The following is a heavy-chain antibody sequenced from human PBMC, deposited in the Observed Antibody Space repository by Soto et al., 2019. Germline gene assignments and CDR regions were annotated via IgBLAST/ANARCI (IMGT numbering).Heavy chain of an antibody. J-gene: IGHJ5*02. CDR2: ISGSGGGT. V-gene: IGHV3-23*01. Sequence: EVQLLESGGGLVQPGGSLRLSCAASGFTFSSYAMSWVRQAPGKGLEWVSGISGSGGGTPYADSVKGRFTISRDNSKNKLYQHRTSLRAEDTAVDYCAGHVYYFHYFDPWGQGPLVTVSS. CDR3: AGHVYYFHYFDP. D-gene: IGHD3-22*01. CDR1: GFTFSSYA.